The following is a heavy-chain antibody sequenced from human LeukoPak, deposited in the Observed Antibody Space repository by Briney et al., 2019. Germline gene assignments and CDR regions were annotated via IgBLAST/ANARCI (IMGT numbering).Heavy chain of an antibody. D-gene: IGHD2-15*01. Sequence: PGESLKISCKGSGYSFTSYWIGWVRQMPGKGLEWMGIIYPGDSDTRYSPSFQGQVTISADKSISTAYLQWSSLKASGTAMYYCARRYCSGGSCYTPFDLWGRGTLVTVSS. V-gene: IGHV5-51*01. CDR1: GYSFTSYW. CDR2: IYPGDSDT. J-gene: IGHJ2*01. CDR3: ARRYCSGGSCYTPFDL.